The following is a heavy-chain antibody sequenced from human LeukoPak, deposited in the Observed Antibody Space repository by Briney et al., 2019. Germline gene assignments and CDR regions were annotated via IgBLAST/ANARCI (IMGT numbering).Heavy chain of an antibody. Sequence: GGSLRLSCAASGFTFSSYSMNWVRQAPGKGLEWVSSISSSSNSIYYADSVKGRFTISRDNAKNSLYLQMNSLRAEDTAVYYCVRDDILTGYPTPFDYWGQGTLVTVSS. J-gene: IGHJ4*02. D-gene: IGHD3-9*01. V-gene: IGHV3-21*01. CDR1: GFTFSSYS. CDR2: ISSSSNSI. CDR3: VRDDILTGYPTPFDY.